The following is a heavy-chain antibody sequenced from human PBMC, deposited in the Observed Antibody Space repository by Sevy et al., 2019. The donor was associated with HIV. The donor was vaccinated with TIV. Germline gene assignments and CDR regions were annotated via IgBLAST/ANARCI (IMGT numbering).Heavy chain of an antibody. J-gene: IGHJ4*02. V-gene: IGHV3-30-3*01. Sequence: GGSLRLSCAASGFTFSSYAMHWVRQAPGKGLEWVAVISYDGSNKYYADSVKGRFTISRDNSKNTLYLQMNSLRAEDTAVYYCARGASPRACGGARYYFDYWGQGTLVTVSS. CDR2: ISYDGSNK. CDR1: GFTFSSYA. D-gene: IGHD2-21*02. CDR3: ARGASPRACGGARYYFDY.